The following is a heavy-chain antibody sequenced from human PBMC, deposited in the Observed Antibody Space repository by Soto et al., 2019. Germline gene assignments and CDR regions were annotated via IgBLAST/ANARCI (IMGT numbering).Heavy chain of an antibody. V-gene: IGHV4-34*01. J-gene: IGHJ4*02. D-gene: IGHD7-27*01. CDR2: INHSGST. CDR3: ARGWGRRFDY. Sequence: SETLSLSCTVSGGSISSYYWSWIRQPPGKGLEWIGEINHSGSTNYNPSLKSRVTISVDTSKNQFSLKLSSVTAADTAVYYCARGWGRRFDYWGQGTLVTVSS. CDR1: GGSISSYY.